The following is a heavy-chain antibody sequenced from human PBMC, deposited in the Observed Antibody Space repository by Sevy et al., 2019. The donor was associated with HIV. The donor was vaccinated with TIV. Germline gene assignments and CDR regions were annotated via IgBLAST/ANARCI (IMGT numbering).Heavy chain of an antibody. CDR1: GASITTYY. CDR3: ARFRDQIFDY. J-gene: IGHJ4*01. CDR2: MFHSGSP. D-gene: IGHD2-2*01. Sequence: SETLSLTCSVSGASITTYYWHWIRQSPGKGLEWIGDMFHSGSPNYNSSLKTPVTISIDTSNNLFSLKLTSVTAADTAVYYCARFRDQIFDYWGHGKLVTVSS. V-gene: IGHV4-59*01.